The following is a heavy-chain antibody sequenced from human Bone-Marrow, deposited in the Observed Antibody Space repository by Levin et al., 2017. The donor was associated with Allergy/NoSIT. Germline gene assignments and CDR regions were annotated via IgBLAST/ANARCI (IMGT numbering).Heavy chain of an antibody. CDR3: AKTDYYGSGSAGYYFNQ. V-gene: IGHV3-23*01. CDR1: GFTFSSYA. D-gene: IGHD3-10*01. J-gene: IGHJ4*02. CDR2: ISGGGDNT. Sequence: GGSLRLSCAASGFTFSSYAMSWVRQAPGKGLEWVSAISGGGDNTYFADSVKGRFTISRDNSKNTVFLQMNSLRAEDTAVYYCAKTDYYGSGSAGYYFNQWGQGNLVTVSS.